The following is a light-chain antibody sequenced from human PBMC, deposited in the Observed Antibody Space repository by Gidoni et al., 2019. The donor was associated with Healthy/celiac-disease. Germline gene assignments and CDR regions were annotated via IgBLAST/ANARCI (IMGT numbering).Light chain of an antibody. V-gene: IGKV1-27*01. J-gene: IGKJ5*01. CDR1: QGISNY. CDR2: AAS. Sequence: DIQMTQSPSSLSASVGDRVTITCRASQGISNYLAWYQQKPGKVPKLLSYAASTLQSGVPSRFSGSGSGTDFTLTISSLQPEDVATYYCQKYNSASSITFGQGTRLEIK. CDR3: QKYNSASSIT.